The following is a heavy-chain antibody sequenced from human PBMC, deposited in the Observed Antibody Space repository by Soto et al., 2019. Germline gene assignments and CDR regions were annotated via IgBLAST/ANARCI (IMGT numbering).Heavy chain of an antibody. D-gene: IGHD1-1*01. CDR1: GGTFSSYA. CDR2: IIPVFGTA. Sequence: QVQLVQSGAEVKKPGSSVKVSWKASGGTFSSYAISWVRQAPGQGLECMGGIIPVFGTANYAQKFQGRVTINADESTSTVYMELSSLRSEDTAVYYCARGWNDFPHWGQGTLVTVSS. V-gene: IGHV1-69*01. CDR3: ARGWNDFPH. J-gene: IGHJ1*01.